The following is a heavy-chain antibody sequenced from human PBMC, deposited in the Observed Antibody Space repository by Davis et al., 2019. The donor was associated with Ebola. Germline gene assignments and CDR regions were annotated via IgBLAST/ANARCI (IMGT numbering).Heavy chain of an antibody. CDR3: AKALSVPYYYYYMDV. J-gene: IGHJ6*03. CDR2: ISGSGGST. V-gene: IGHV3-23*01. CDR1: GFTFSSYA. D-gene: IGHD3-10*01. Sequence: GESLKISCAASGFTFSSYAMSWVRQAPGKGLEWVSAISGSGGSTYYADSVKGRFTISRDTSKNTLYLQMNTLRAEDTAVYYCAKALSVPYYYYYMDVWGKGTTVTVSS.